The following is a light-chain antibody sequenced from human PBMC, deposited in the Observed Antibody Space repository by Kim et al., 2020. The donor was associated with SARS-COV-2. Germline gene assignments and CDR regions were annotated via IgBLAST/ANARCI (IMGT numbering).Light chain of an antibody. Sequence: GQRLTISCSGSSSNIGSNYVYGYQQLPGTAPKLLIYRNNQRPSGVPDRFSGSKSGTSASLAISGLRSEDEADYYCAAWDDSLSGVVFGGGTQLTVL. CDR1: SSNIGSNY. J-gene: IGLJ2*01. V-gene: IGLV1-47*01. CDR3: AAWDDSLSGVV. CDR2: RNN.